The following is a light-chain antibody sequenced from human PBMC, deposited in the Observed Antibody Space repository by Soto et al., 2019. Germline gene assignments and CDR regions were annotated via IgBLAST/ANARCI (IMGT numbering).Light chain of an antibody. V-gene: IGKV1-39*01. CDR3: QQGYSTIT. J-gene: IGKJ5*01. Sequence: IQMAQSPSSLSASVGDRVTVTCRASQVIGNPYIGWYQQRPGEAPKVLIYAASTLQDGIPSRFSGSGSGTDFTLTIRGLQPEDFATYYCQQGYSTITFGQGTRLDIE. CDR2: AAS. CDR1: QVIGNPY.